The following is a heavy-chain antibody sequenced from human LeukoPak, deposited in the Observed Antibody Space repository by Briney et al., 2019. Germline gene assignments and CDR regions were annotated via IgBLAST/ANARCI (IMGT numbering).Heavy chain of an antibody. Sequence: GGSLRLSCAASGFTFSTYGMHWVRQAPGKGLEWVAVISFDGSIKYYADSVKGRFTISRDNSKNTLYLQMNSLRREDTAVYYCAKKSYGSENADYWGEGTLVTVSS. CDR2: ISFDGSIK. V-gene: IGHV3-30*18. CDR1: GFTFSTYG. J-gene: IGHJ4*02. CDR3: AKKSYGSENADY. D-gene: IGHD3-10*01.